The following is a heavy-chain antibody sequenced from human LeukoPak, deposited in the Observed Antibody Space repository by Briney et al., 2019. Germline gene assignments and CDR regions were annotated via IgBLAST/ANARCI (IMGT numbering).Heavy chain of an antibody. V-gene: IGHV3-23*01. J-gene: IGHJ5*02. D-gene: IGHD2-15*01. CDR2: IRSNGGDT. CDR1: GFTFREFS. Sequence: GGCLSHSCAASGFTFREFSMSWVRQAPGKGLEWVSNIRSNGGDTYYTDSVKGRFTISRDNSKNTLYLEMNSLRAGDTAVYYCAKGGYTTWFDAWGQGSLLTVSS. CDR3: AKGGYTTWFDA.